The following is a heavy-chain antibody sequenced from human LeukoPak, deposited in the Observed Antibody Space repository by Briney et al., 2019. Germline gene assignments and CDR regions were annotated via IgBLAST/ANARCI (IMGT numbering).Heavy chain of an antibody. Sequence: PSETLSLTCTVSGGSISTYYWSWTRKPPGKGLEWIGHIYNSGSTNYSPSLKSRVTISVDTSKNQFSLKLSSVTAADTAVYYCARFKRAGGWSYFDYWGQGTLVTVSS. CDR3: ARFKRAGGWSYFDY. J-gene: IGHJ4*02. CDR1: GGSISTYY. CDR2: IYNSGST. V-gene: IGHV4-59*01. D-gene: IGHD6-19*01.